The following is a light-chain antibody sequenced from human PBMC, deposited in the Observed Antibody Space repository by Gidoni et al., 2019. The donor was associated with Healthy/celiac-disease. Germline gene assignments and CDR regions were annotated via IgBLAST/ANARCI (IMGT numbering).Light chain of an antibody. Sequence: DIQMNQSPSTLSASVGDRVTITCLASQSISSWLAWYQQKPGKAPKLLIYDASSLESGVPSRFSGSGSGTEFTLTISSLQPDDFATYYCQQYNSYPWTFXXXTKVEIK. CDR1: QSISSW. CDR3: QQYNSYPWT. J-gene: IGKJ1*01. V-gene: IGKV1-5*01. CDR2: DAS.